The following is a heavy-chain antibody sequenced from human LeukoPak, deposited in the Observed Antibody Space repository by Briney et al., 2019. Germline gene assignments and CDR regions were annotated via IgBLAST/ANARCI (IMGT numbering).Heavy chain of an antibody. V-gene: IGHV3-21*01. CDR1: GFSITGHS. CDR3: ARETQAIPYYMDV. D-gene: IGHD4-23*01. CDR2: IDTNSFYI. J-gene: IGHJ6*03. Sequence: AGGSLRLSCEASGFSITGHSMNWVRQAPGKGLEWVASIDTNSFYIYHADAVVGRFTISRDNAKNSLYLQMNSLRAEDTAVYYCARETQAIPYYMDVWGKGTTVTVSS.